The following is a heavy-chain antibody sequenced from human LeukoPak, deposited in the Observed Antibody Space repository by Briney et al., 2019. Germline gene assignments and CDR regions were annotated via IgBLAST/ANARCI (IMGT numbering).Heavy chain of an antibody. D-gene: IGHD3-3*01. CDR3: AKVASYYDFWSGYLSPVPPGGYFQH. CDR2: ISGSGGST. CDR1: GFTFSSYA. V-gene: IGHV3-23*01. J-gene: IGHJ1*01. Sequence: PGGSLRLSCAASGFTFSSYAMSWVRQAPGKGLEWVSAISGSGGSTYYADSVKGRFTISRDNSKNTLYLQMNSLRAEDTAVYYCAKVASYYDFWSGYLSPVPPGGYFQHWGQGTLVTVSS.